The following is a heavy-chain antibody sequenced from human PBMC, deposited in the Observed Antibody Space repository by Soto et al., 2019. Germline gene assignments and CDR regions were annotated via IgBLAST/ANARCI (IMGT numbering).Heavy chain of an antibody. CDR2: INVDNGET. CDR3: XRWISGGYSDWFDP. Sequence: QVQLVQSGAEVKKPGASVKVSCKASGYNFMRYGFTWVRQAPGQGLEWMGWINVDNGETKYPQKIQGRVTMTTDTSTSTVYMELRSLTSDDTAXXXXXRWISGGYSDWFDPWGHGTLVTVSS. J-gene: IGHJ5*02. V-gene: IGHV1-18*04. CDR1: GYNFMRYG. D-gene: IGHD1-26*01.